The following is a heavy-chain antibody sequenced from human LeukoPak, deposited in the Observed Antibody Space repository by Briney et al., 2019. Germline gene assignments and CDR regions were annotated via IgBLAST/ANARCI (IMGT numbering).Heavy chain of an antibody. Sequence: PSETLSLTCTVSGGSISSYYWSWIRQPAGKGLEWIGRIYTSGSTNYNPSLKSRVTMSVDTSKNQFSLKLSSVTAADTAVYYCARVGYDSSGYYYYAFDIWGQGTMVTVS. J-gene: IGHJ3*02. CDR3: ARVGYDSSGYYYYAFDI. D-gene: IGHD3-22*01. CDR2: IYTSGST. CDR1: GGSISSYY. V-gene: IGHV4-4*07.